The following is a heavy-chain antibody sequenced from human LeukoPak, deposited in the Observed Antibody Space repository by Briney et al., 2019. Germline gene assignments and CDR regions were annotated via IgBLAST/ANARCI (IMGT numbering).Heavy chain of an antibody. CDR3: ARPYYDSSEAAFDI. V-gene: IGHV1-18*01. Sequence: ASVKVSCKASGYTCTSYGISWVRQAPGQGLGRMGWISAYNGNTNYAQKLQGRVTMTTDTSTSTAYMELRSLRSDDTAVYYCARPYYDSSEAAFDIWGQGTMVTVSS. J-gene: IGHJ3*02. D-gene: IGHD3-22*01. CDR2: ISAYNGNT. CDR1: GYTCTSYG.